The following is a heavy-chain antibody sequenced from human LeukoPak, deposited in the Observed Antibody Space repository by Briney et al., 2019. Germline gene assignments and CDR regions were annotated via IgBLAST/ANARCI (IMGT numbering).Heavy chain of an antibody. V-gene: IGHV4-59*08. Sequence: SETLSLTCTVSGGSISSYYWSWIRQPPGKGLEWIGYIYYSGSTNYNPSLKSRVTISVDTSKNQFSLKLSSVTAADTAVYYCARASVVVVEYYFDYWGQGTLVTVSS. J-gene: IGHJ4*02. CDR2: IYYSGST. CDR1: GGSISSYY. D-gene: IGHD2-15*01. CDR3: ARASVVVVEYYFDY.